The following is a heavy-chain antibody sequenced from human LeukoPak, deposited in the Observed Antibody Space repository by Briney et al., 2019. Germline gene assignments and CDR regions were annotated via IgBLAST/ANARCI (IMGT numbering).Heavy chain of an antibody. J-gene: IGHJ5*02. CDR1: GYTFTSYG. V-gene: IGHV1-18*01. CDR2: ISAYNGNT. Sequence: ASVKVSCKASGYTFTSYGISWVRQAPGQGLEWMGWISAYNGNTNYAQKLQGRVTMTTDTSTSTAYMELRSLRSDDTAVYYCARSEGSARYCSSTSCPRSGWLDPWGQGTLVTVSS. CDR3: ARSEGSARYCSSTSCPRSGWLDP. D-gene: IGHD2-2*01.